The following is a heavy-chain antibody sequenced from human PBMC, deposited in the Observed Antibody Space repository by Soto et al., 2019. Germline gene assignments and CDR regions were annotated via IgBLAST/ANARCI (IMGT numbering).Heavy chain of an antibody. Sequence: PGGSLRLSCAASGFTFSSYAMSWVRQAPGQGLEWVSAISGSGGSTYYADSVKGRFTISRDNSKNTLYLQMNSLRAEDTAVYYCAKEPAPMSSSRYGYFDYWGQGTLVTAPQ. D-gene: IGHD6-13*01. V-gene: IGHV3-23*01. J-gene: IGHJ4*02. CDR3: AKEPAPMSSSRYGYFDY. CDR2: ISGSGGST. CDR1: GFTFSSYA.